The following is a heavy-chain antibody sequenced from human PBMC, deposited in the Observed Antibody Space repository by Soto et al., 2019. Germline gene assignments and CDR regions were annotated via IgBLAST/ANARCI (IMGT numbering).Heavy chain of an antibody. Sequence: PSETLSLTCTVSGGSISSSSYYWGWIRQPPGKGLEWIGSIYYSGSTYYNPSLKSRVTISVDTSKNQFSLKLSSVTAADTAVYYCARPLKWLSDAFDIWGQGTRVTVSS. D-gene: IGHD6-19*01. CDR1: GGSISSSSYY. CDR2: IYYSGST. J-gene: IGHJ3*02. V-gene: IGHV4-39*01. CDR3: ARPLKWLSDAFDI.